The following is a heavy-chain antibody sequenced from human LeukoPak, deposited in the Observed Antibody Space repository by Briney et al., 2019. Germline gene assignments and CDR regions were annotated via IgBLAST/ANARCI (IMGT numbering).Heavy chain of an antibody. CDR1: GYTFTSYD. CDR2: MNPNSGKT. Sequence: ASVKVSCKASGYTFTSYDINWVRQATGQGLEWMGWMNPNSGKTGYSQKFQGRVTMTRNTSISTAYMEVSSLRSEDTAVYYCARSSGEQQNWSDPGGQGTLVPVS. J-gene: IGHJ5*02. D-gene: IGHD4-17*01. CDR3: ARSSGEQQNWSDP. V-gene: IGHV1-8*01.